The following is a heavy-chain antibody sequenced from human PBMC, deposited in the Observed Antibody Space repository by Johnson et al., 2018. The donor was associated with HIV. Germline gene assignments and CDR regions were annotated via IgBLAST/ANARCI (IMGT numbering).Heavy chain of an antibody. CDR2: INGDGSGI. CDR1: GFTFSSYW. D-gene: IGHD6-25*01. V-gene: IGHV3-74*01. Sequence: VQLVESGGGVVQPGRSLRLSCAASGFTFSSYWMHWVRQGPGKGLVWVSRINGDGSGITYADSVKGRFTISRDNSKNTLYLQMNSLRAEDTAVYYCAKETPSSGGTFDIWGQGTMVTVSS. CDR3: AKETPSSGGTFDI. J-gene: IGHJ3*02.